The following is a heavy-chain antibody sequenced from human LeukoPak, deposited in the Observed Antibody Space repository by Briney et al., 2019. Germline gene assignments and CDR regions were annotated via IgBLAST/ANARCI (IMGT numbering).Heavy chain of an antibody. V-gene: IGHV3-23*01. D-gene: IGHD6-19*01. CDR2: ISGNGGRT. Sequence: GGSLRLSCAASGFTFSNYAMAWVRQAPGKGLEWVSAISGNGGRTYSADSVQGRFTISRDNSKNTVYLQMNSLRAEDTAVYYCAKDGIVVAGSLLGYWGQGTLVTVSS. CDR1: GFTFSNYA. J-gene: IGHJ4*02. CDR3: AKDGIVVAGSLLGY.